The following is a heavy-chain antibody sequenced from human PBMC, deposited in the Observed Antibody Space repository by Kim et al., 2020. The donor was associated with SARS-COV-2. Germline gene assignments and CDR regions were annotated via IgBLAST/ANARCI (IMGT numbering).Heavy chain of an antibody. CDR3: ARDFRYCGGDCYTRYFDY. D-gene: IGHD2-21*02. Sequence: KGRLTISRDNAKNSLYLQMNSLRAEDTAVYYCARDFRYCGGDCYTRYFDYWGQGTLVTVSS. V-gene: IGHV3-48*03. J-gene: IGHJ4*02.